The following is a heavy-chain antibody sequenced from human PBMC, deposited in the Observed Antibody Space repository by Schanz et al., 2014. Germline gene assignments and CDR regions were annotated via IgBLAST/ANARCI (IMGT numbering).Heavy chain of an antibody. CDR1: GFTFTTYR. J-gene: IGHJ6*02. Sequence: EVQLLESGGGLVQPGGSLRLSCEASGFTFTTYRMDWVRQAPGKGLEWVSSVTSRNYMYYADSVTGRFTLSRDSAKNLVFLQMNSLRVEDTAVYYCARNYYDSSGYYHGMDVWGQGTTVTVSS. D-gene: IGHD3-22*01. CDR2: VTSRNYM. CDR3: ARNYYDSSGYYHGMDV. V-gene: IGHV3-21*01.